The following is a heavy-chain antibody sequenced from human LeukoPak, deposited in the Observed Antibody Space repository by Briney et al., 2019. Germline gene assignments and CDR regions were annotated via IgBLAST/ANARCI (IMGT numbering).Heavy chain of an antibody. V-gene: IGHV3-33*01. CDR2: IWYDGSKT. CDR1: GFTFSTYG. CDR3: ARGLGYCSGGNCYSTGTHHVFDI. D-gene: IGHD2-15*01. J-gene: IGHJ3*02. Sequence: GGSLRLSCAASGFTFSTYGIHWVRQAPGKGLEWVGVIWYDGSKTYYVESVKGRFTISRDNSKSTLYLQMDSLRAEDTAVYYCARGLGYCSGGNCYSTGTHHVFDIWGQGTKVTVSS.